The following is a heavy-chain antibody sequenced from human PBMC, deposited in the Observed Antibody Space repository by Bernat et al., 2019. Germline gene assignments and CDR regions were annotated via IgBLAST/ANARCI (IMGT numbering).Heavy chain of an antibody. V-gene: IGHV1-18*01. CDR3: ATTSVSLYWYCDL. CDR1: GFIFTSNG. J-gene: IGHJ2*01. Sequence: QGELVQSGTEMKKLGASVRVSCKAPGFIFTSNGFAWVRQAPGQGLEWMGRVSAYNGDTQYAQKFQGRVLMTTDASTTTAYMELKNLRSDDTAVYFCATTSVSLYWYCDLWGRGTLVTVSS. CDR2: VSAYNGDT.